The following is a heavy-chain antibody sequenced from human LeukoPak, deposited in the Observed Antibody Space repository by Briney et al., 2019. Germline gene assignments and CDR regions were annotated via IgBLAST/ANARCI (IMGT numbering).Heavy chain of an antibody. J-gene: IGHJ5*02. CDR1: GGSISSGSYY. CDR2: IYTSGST. CDR3: ARDGRVRGVTYNWFDP. Sequence: SETLSLTCTVSGGSISSGSYYWSWIRQPAGKGLEWIGRIYTSGSTNYNPSLKSRVTISVDTSKNQFSLKLSSVTAADTAVYYCARDGRVRGVTYNWFDPWGQGTLVTVSS. D-gene: IGHD3-10*01. V-gene: IGHV4-61*02.